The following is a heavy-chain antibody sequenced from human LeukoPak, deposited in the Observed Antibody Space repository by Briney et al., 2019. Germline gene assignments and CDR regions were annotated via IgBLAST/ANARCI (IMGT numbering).Heavy chain of an antibody. CDR3: VKGNYYYSSGYQFDY. Sequence: GGSLRLSCSASGFTFSSYAMHWVRQAPGKGLEYVSGISSNGGSTYYADSVKGRFTISRDNSKNTLYLQMSSLRAEDTAVYYCVKGNYYYSSGYQFDYWGQGTLVTVSS. CDR2: ISSNGGST. D-gene: IGHD3-22*01. J-gene: IGHJ4*02. CDR1: GFTFSSYA. V-gene: IGHV3-64D*06.